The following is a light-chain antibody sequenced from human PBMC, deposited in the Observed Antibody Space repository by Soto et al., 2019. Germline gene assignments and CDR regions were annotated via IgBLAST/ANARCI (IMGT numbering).Light chain of an antibody. Sequence: QTVVTQPPSVSAAPGQKVTISCSGSSSNIGNNYVSWYQQLPRTAPKLLIYENNKRPSGIPDRFSGSKSGTSATLGITGLQTGDEADYYCGTWDSSLSSWVFGGGTKVTVL. CDR1: SSNIGNNY. J-gene: IGLJ3*02. CDR3: GTWDSSLSSWV. CDR2: ENN. V-gene: IGLV1-51*02.